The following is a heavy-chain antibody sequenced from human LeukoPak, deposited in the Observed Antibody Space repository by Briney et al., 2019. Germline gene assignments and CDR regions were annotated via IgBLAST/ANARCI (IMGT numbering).Heavy chain of an antibody. V-gene: IGHV1-2*02. CDR1: GYIFTGYY. CDR3: AIFGVAGTAATDY. Sequence: GASVRVSCKASGYIFTGYYIHWVRQAPGQGLEWMGWINPNSGGTDYAQKFQGRVTMTRDTSISTAYLELSRLRSDDTAVYYCAIFGVAGTAATDYWGQGTLVTVSS. J-gene: IGHJ4*02. D-gene: IGHD6-19*01. CDR2: INPNSGGT.